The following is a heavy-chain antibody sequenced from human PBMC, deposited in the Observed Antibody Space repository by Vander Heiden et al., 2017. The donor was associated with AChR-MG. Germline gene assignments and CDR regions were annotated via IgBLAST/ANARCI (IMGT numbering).Heavy chain of an antibody. CDR3: ARGLDHYFGSGSGAFDI. CDR1: SGSFSNYF. J-gene: IGHJ3*02. V-gene: IGHV4-34*01. Sequence: QVQLQQWGAGLLKPSETLSLTCAVYSGSFSNYFWSWIRQPPGKGLEWIGEINHSGSSHYNPSLKSRVTISVDTSMHQFSLKLTTVTAADTAVYYCARGLDHYFGSGSGAFDIWGQGTMGTVSS. CDR2: INHSGSS. D-gene: IGHD3-10*01.